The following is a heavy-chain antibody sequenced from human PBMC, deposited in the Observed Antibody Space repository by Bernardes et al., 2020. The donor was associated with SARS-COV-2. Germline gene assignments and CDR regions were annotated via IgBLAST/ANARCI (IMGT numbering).Heavy chain of an antibody. CDR3: ARDVFLGSSWDQSYYGMDV. CDR2: VYFTGNT. J-gene: IGHJ6*02. Sequence: LSITCTLPGGPLCRHYWSWIRPSPGNGLEWIGNVYFTGNTNHNPALRSRAIIGIDTSKSQFSLRLNSVTAADAAVYYCARDVFLGSSWDQSYYGMDVWGQGTTVTVSS. D-gene: IGHD6-13*01. V-gene: IGHV4-59*11. CDR1: GGPLCRHY.